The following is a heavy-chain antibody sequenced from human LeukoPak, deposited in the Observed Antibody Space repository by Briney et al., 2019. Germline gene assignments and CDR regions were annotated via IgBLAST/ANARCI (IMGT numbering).Heavy chain of an antibody. Sequence: GGSLKLSCAASGFTFSGSAMHWVRQASGKGLEWVGRIRSKANSYATAYAASVKGRLTISRDDSKNTAYLQMNSLKTEDTAVYYCTRRGSSGYLDYWGQGTLVTVSS. CDR2: IRSKANSYAT. J-gene: IGHJ4*02. D-gene: IGHD3-22*01. V-gene: IGHV3-73*01. CDR1: GFTFSGSA. CDR3: TRRGSSGYLDY.